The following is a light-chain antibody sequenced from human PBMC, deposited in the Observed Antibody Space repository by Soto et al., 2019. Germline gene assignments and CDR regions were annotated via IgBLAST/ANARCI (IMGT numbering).Light chain of an antibody. CDR1: SSDVGSYNL. J-gene: IGLJ1*01. CDR2: EGS. CDR3: CSYAGSSTFPYV. V-gene: IGLV2-23*01. Sequence: QSVLTQPASVSGSPGQSITISCTGTSSDVGSYNLVSWYQQHPGKAPKLMIYEGSKRPSGVSNRFSGSKSGNTASLTISGLKAEDEADHYCCSYAGSSTFPYVFGTGTKV.